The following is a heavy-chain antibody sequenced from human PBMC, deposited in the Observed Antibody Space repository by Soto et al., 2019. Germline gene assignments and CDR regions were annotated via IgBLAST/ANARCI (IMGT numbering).Heavy chain of an antibody. D-gene: IGHD3-9*01. J-gene: IGHJ5*02. Sequence: ASVKVSCKASGYTFTSYGISWVRQAPGQGLEWMGWISAYNGNTNYAQKLQGRVTMTTDTSTSTAYMELRSLRSDDTAVYYCARSYKTVLRYFDWSNNWFDPWGQGTLVTVSS. V-gene: IGHV1-18*01. CDR3: ARSYKTVLRYFDWSNNWFDP. CDR2: ISAYNGNT. CDR1: GYTFTSYG.